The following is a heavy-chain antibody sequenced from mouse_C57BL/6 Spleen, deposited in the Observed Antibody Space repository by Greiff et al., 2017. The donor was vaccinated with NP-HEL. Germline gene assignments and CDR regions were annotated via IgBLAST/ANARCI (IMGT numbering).Heavy chain of an antibody. J-gene: IGHJ3*01. Sequence: QVQLQQSGAELVMPGASVKLSCKASGYTFTSYWMHWVKQRPGQGLEWIGEIDPSDSYTNYNQKFKGKSTLTVDKSSSTAYMQLSSLTSEDSAVYYCARGQLRLRDWFAYWGQGTLVTVSA. D-gene: IGHD3-2*02. CDR3: ARGQLRLRDWFAY. V-gene: IGHV1-69*01. CDR2: IDPSDSYT. CDR1: GYTFTSYW.